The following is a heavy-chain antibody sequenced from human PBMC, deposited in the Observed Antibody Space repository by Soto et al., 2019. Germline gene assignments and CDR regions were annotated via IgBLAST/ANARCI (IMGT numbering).Heavy chain of an antibody. D-gene: IGHD4-17*01. Sequence: EVQLVESGGGLVQPGGSLSLSCAASGFTFSSHSMNWVRQAPGKGLEWVSYISSSGSTIFYADSVKGRFTISRDSAKNSLFLQRNNLRAEDTAVYYCARDRDGDYVVNDWGQGTLVTVSS. J-gene: IGHJ4*02. CDR3: ARDRDGDYVVND. CDR2: ISSSGSTI. CDR1: GFTFSSHS. V-gene: IGHV3-48*01.